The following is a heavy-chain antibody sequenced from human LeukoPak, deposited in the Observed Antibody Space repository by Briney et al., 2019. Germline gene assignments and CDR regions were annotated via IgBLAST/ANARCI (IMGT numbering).Heavy chain of an antibody. V-gene: IGHV4-59*12. D-gene: IGHD3-10*01. CDR3: ARGKSITMVRGVIMARYYFDY. Sequence: SETLSLTCTVSGGSISSYYWSWIRQPPGKGLEWIGYIYYSGSTYYNPSLKSRVTISVDTSKNQFSLKLSSVTAADTAVYYCARGKSITMVRGVIMARYYFDYWGQGTLVTVSS. CDR1: GGSISSYY. CDR2: IYYSGST. J-gene: IGHJ4*02.